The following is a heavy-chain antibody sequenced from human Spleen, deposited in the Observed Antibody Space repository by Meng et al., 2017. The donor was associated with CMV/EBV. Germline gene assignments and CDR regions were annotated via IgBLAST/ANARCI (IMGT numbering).Heavy chain of an antibody. CDR1: GFTYDDYS. CDR3: AKDILSNYYGMDV. V-gene: IGHV3-43*01. CDR2: ISWDGGFT. J-gene: IGHJ6*02. Sequence: GESLKISCATSGFTYDDYSMHWVRQVPGKGLEWVSLISWDGGFTYYADSVKGRFTISRDNTKNSLYLQMNSLRTEDTALYYCAKDILSNYYGMDVWGRGTTVTVSS.